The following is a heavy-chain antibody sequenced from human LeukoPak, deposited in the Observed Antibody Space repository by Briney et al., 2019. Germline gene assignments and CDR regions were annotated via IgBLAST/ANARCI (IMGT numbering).Heavy chain of an antibody. J-gene: IGHJ3*02. CDR1: GYSFTSYW. V-gene: IGHV5-51*01. CDR2: IYPGDSDT. CDR3: ARRAQQDAFDI. Sequence: GESLKISCKGSGYSFTSYWIGWVRQMPGKGLEWMGIIYPGDSDTRYSPSFQGRVTISADKSSSTAYLQWSSLKASDTAMYYCARRAQQDAFDIWGQGTMVTVSS.